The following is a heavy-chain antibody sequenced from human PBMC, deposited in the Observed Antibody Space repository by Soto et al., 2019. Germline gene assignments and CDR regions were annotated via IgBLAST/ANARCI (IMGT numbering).Heavy chain of an antibody. CDR2: IYDSGST. V-gene: IGHV4-59*02. Sequence: SSETLSLTCTVSGGSVSSFYWSWIRQPPGKGLEWIGYIYDSGSTNYNPSLKSRVTISVDTSKNQFSLHLDSVTAADTAVYYCARGPVYGSDWNGRVDYWGRGTLVTVSS. D-gene: IGHD6-19*01. CDR3: ARGPVYGSDWNGRVDY. J-gene: IGHJ4*02. CDR1: GGSVSSFY.